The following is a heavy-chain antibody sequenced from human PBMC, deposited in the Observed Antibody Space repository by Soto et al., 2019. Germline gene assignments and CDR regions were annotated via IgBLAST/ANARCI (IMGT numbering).Heavy chain of an antibody. J-gene: IGHJ4*02. Sequence: QVHLVESGGGVVQPGGSLRLSCAASGFTFNTYGMHWVRQAPGQGLEWVAIIWYDGSNKYYADSVKGRFTISRDNSKNTLYLQMSSLRAEDTAVYYCARDKQRTFDYWGQGTLVTVAS. CDR1: GFTFNTYG. D-gene: IGHD1-1*01. V-gene: IGHV3-33*01. CDR2: IWYDGSNK. CDR3: ARDKQRTFDY.